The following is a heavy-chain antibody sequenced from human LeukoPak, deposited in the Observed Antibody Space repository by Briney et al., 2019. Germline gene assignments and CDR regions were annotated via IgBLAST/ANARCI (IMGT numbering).Heavy chain of an antibody. J-gene: IGHJ4*02. D-gene: IGHD3-16*01. CDR3: ARGMHYVLGFDY. Sequence: PGGSLRLSCAASGFTFSSYWMHWVRQAPGKGLVWVSRINSDGSSTSYADSVKGRFTISRDNAKNTLYLQMNSLRAEDTAVYYCARGMHYVLGFDYWGQGTLVTVSS. V-gene: IGHV3-74*01. CDR1: GFTFSSYW. CDR2: INSDGSST.